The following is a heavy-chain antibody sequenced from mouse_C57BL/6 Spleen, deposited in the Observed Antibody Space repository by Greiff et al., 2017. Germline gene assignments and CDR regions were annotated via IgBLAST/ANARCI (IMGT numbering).Heavy chain of an antibody. V-gene: IGHV1-55*01. Sequence: VQLQQSGAELVKPGASVKMSCTASGYTFTSYCITWVKQRPGQGLEWVGDINPGSGCTNYNEKFKGKATLTVDTSSSTAYMQLSSLTSGESAVEYCARRNNYGYGCFAYWGQGTLVTVSA. CDR3: ARRNNYGYGCFAY. CDR1: GYTFTSYC. J-gene: IGHJ3*01. CDR2: INPGSGCT. D-gene: IGHD2-2*01.